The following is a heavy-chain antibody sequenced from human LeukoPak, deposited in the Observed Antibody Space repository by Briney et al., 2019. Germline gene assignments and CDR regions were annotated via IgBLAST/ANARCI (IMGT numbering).Heavy chain of an antibody. V-gene: IGHV4-4*07. Sequence: SETLSLTCTVSGGSISSYYWSWIRQPAGKGLEWIGRIYTSGSTNYNPSLKSRVTMSVDTSKNQFSLKLSSVTAADTAVYYCARDRYYYDSSGYTQLDYWGQGTLVTVSS. CDR1: GGSISSYY. D-gene: IGHD3-22*01. CDR2: IYTSGST. J-gene: IGHJ4*02. CDR3: ARDRYYYDSSGYTQLDY.